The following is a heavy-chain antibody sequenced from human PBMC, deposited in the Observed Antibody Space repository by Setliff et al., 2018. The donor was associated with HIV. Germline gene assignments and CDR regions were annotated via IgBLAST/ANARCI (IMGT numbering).Heavy chain of an antibody. Sequence: SLTCAVSGGSIGTTTYYWGWIRQPPGKGLEWIGSIYYNGITYYNPSLKGRFTISVDTSKNQFSLKVTSVTAADTAVYYYARRIFHSSFPSFDSWGQGTLVTVSS. V-gene: IGHV4-39*01. D-gene: IGHD2-15*01. J-gene: IGHJ4*02. CDR1: GGSIGTTTYY. CDR3: ARRIFHSSFPSFDS. CDR2: IYYNGIT.